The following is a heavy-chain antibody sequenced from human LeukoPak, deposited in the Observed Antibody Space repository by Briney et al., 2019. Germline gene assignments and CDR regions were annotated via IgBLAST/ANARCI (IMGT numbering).Heavy chain of an antibody. CDR2: ILGSGGGT. D-gene: IGHD3-10*01. V-gene: IGHV3-23*01. J-gene: IGHJ6*02. CDR3: ATTPGAYYYYHMDV. CDR1: GFTFSTYV. Sequence: QPGGSLRLSCAASGFTFSTYVMTWVRQAPGKGLEWVSAILGSGGGTYCTDSVKGRFTISRDNSKNTLYLQMNSLRAEDTAVYYCATTPGAYYYYHMDVWGQGTTVTVSS.